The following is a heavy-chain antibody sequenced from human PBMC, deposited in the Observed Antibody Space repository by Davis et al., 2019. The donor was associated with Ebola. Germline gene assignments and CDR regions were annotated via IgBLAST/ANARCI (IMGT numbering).Heavy chain of an antibody. Sequence: GESLKISCAASGFTFSSYAMHWVRQAPGKGLEWVAVISYYGSNKYYADSVKGRFTISRDNSKNTLYLQMNSLRAEDTAVYYCARTKYNWNSHAFDIWGQGTMVTVSS. V-gene: IGHV3-30-3*01. D-gene: IGHD1-7*01. CDR2: ISYYGSNK. CDR1: GFTFSSYA. CDR3: ARTKYNWNSHAFDI. J-gene: IGHJ3*02.